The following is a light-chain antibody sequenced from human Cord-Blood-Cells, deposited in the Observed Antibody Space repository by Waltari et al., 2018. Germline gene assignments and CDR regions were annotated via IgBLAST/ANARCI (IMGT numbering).Light chain of an antibody. V-gene: IGLV2-23*01. J-gene: IGLJ1*01. Sequence: QSALTHPASVSWSPGQSITLSCTGTSSDVGSYTLVSWYQQHPGKAPKLMIYEGSKRPSGVSNRFSGSKSGNTASLTISGLQAEDEADYYCCSYAGSSTYVFGTGTKVTVL. CDR1: SSDVGSYTL. CDR2: EGS. CDR3: CSYAGSSTYV.